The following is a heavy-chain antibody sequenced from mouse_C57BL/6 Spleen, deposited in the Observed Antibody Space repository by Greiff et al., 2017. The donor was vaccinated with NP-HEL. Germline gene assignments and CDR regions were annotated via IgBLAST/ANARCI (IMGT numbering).Heavy chain of an antibody. Sequence: VQLQQSAPELVKPGASVKLSCKASGYTFTSYDINWVKQRPGQGLEWIGWIYPRDGSTKYNEKFKGKAPLTVDTSSSTAYMELHSLTSEDSAVYFGARGITTVVATDWYFDVWGTGTTVTVSS. J-gene: IGHJ1*03. CDR2: IYPRDGST. CDR3: ARGITTVVATDWYFDV. D-gene: IGHD1-1*01. CDR1: GYTFTSYD. V-gene: IGHV1-85*01.